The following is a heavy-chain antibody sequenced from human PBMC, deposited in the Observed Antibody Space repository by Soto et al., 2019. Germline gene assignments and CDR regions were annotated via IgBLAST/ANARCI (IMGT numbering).Heavy chain of an antibody. V-gene: IGHV1-69*01. Sequence: QVQLVQSGAEVKKPGSSVKVSCKASGGTFSSYAISWVRQAPGQGLEWMGGIIPIFGTANYAQKFQGRVTITADESTSTAYMALGSLRSEDPAVYYCARVYCSGGSCYSHYYYYGMDVWGQGTTVTVSS. J-gene: IGHJ6*02. CDR1: GGTFSSYA. CDR3: ARVYCSGGSCYSHYYYYGMDV. D-gene: IGHD2-15*01. CDR2: IIPIFGTA.